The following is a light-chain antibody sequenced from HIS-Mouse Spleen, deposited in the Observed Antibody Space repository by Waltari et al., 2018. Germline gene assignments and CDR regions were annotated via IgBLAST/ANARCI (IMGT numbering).Light chain of an antibody. CDR3: QQYGSSPLT. CDR2: DAS. CDR1: QSVRSSY. Sequence: EIVLTQSPATLSLSPGERATLSCGASQSVRSSYLAWYQQKPGLAPRLLISDASSRATGIPDRFSGSGSGTDFTLTISRLEPEDFAVYYCQQYGSSPLTFGGGTKVEIK. J-gene: IGKJ4*01. V-gene: IGKV3D-20*01.